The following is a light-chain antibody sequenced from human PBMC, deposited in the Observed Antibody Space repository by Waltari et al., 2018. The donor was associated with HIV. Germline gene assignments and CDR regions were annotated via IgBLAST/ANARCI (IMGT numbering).Light chain of an antibody. V-gene: IGKV1-39*01. CDR2: GAS. J-gene: IGKJ2*01. CDR1: QSISTY. Sequence: DIQMTQSPPSLSAFVGDRVTITCRASQSISTYLNWYQEKPGKAPNLLIYGASSLHSGVPSRFSGSGSGTEFTLTISSLQLEDFATYYCQQSYSTLMYTFGQGTKLEIK. CDR3: QQSYSTLMYT.